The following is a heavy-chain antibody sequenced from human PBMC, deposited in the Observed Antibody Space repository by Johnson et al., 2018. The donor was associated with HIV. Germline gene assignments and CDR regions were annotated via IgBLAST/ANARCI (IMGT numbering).Heavy chain of an antibody. CDR3: AVIAVAGGGAFDI. V-gene: IGHV3-20*04. CDR1: GFTFNDYG. Sequence: VQLVESGGSVVRQGGSLRLSCATSGFTFNDYGMSWVRQVPGKGLEWVSAINWNGAKTAYVDSVKGRFTISRDNAKNSLYLQMNSLRAEDTALYYCAVIAVAGGGAFDIWGQGTMVTVSS. CDR2: INWNGAKT. D-gene: IGHD6-19*01. J-gene: IGHJ3*02.